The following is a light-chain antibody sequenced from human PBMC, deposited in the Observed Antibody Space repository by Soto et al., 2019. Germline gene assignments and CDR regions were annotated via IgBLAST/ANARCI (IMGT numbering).Light chain of an antibody. Sequence: DIQMTQSPSTLSAPVGDRVTITCRASQSISVWLAWYQQKPGRAPKLLIYVASTLESGVPSRFSGSGSGTEFTLTISSLQPDDFASYYCQQYHSYPYTFGQGTKLEIK. CDR3: QQYHSYPYT. J-gene: IGKJ2*01. CDR1: QSISVW. V-gene: IGKV1-5*03. CDR2: VAS.